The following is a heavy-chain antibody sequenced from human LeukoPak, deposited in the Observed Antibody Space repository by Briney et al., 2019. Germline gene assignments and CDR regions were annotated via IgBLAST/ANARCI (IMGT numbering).Heavy chain of an antibody. Sequence: TSETLSLTCTVSGGSISSYYWSWIRQPPGKGLEWIGYIYYSGSTNYNPSLGSRVTISEDTSKNQFSLNLNSLTAADTAVYYCARGLPGRDAFDVWGQGTVVTVSS. CDR2: IYYSGST. J-gene: IGHJ3*01. CDR3: ARGLPGRDAFDV. D-gene: IGHD3-16*01. CDR1: GGSISSYY. V-gene: IGHV4-59*01.